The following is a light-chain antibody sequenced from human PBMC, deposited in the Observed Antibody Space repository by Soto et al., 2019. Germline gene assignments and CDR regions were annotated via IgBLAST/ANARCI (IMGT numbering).Light chain of an antibody. CDR3: QQRSYWPRT. J-gene: IGKJ1*01. V-gene: IGKV3-11*01. CDR1: QSVSSY. CDR2: DAS. Sequence: EFVLTKSPATVSLSPGERATLSCRASQSVSSYLAWYQQKPGQAPRLLIYDASNRATGTPARISGSGSGTDFTLTISSLEPEDFAVYYCQQRSYWPRTFGQGTKVDI.